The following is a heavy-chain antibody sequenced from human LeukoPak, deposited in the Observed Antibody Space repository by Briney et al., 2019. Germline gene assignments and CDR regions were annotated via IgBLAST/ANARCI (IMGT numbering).Heavy chain of an antibody. CDR3: ARDREYRSSSYPLDY. J-gene: IGHJ4*02. CDR1: GYTFTGYY. Sequence: ASVKVSCKASGYTFTGYYMHWVRQAPGRGLEWMGWVNPNSGGTNFAQKFQGRVTMTRDTSISTAYMELSRLRSDDTAVYFCARDREYRSSSYPLDYWGQGTLVTVSS. V-gene: IGHV1-2*02. CDR2: VNPNSGGT. D-gene: IGHD6-6*01.